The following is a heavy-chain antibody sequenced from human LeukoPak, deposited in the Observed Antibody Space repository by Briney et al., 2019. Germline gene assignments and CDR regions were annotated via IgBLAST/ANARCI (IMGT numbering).Heavy chain of an antibody. J-gene: IGHJ4*02. Sequence: PSETLSLTCTVSGGSISSYYWSWIRQPPGKGLEWIGYIYYSGSTNYNPSLKSRVTISVDTSKNQFSLKLSSVTAADTAVYYCARVGYDILTGYYTTFDYWGQGTLVTVSS. V-gene: IGHV4-59*01. D-gene: IGHD3-9*01. CDR3: ARVGYDILTGYYTTFDY. CDR2: IYYSGST. CDR1: GGSISSYY.